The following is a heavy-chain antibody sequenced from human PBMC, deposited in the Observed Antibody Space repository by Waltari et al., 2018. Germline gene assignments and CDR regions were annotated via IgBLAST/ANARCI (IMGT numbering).Heavy chain of an antibody. CDR2: MSTSSGST. CDR1: GFNFRRYA. D-gene: IGHD3-3*01. V-gene: IGHV3-23*01. J-gene: IGHJ4*02. Sequence: EVQLLESGGGLVQPGGCLRLSCAASGFNFRRYAMSWVRQAPGKGLEWVSSMSTSSGSTYYADSVMGRFTISRDNSKNTVYLQMTSLRAEDTAIYYCEKGGAGFLEWSYDYWGQGSLVT. CDR3: EKGGAGFLEWSYDY.